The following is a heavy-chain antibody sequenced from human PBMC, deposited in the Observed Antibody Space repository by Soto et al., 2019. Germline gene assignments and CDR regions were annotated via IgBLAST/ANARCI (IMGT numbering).Heavy chain of an antibody. CDR2: ISAYNGNT. CDR3: ARDGVVSTVVVAAAYGMDV. J-gene: IGHJ6*02. V-gene: IGHV1-18*01. D-gene: IGHD2-15*01. CDR1: GYTFTSYG. Sequence: ASVKVSCKASGYTFTSYGISWVRQAPGQGLEWMGWISAYNGNTNYAQELQGRVTMTTDTSTSTAYMELRSLRSDDTAVYYCARDGVVSTVVVAAAYGMDVWGQGNTVTVSS.